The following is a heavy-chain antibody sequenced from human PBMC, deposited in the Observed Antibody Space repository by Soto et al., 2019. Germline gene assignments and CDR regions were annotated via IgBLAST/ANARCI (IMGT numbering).Heavy chain of an antibody. J-gene: IGHJ4*02. Sequence: LSLTCTVSGGSISSSSYYWGWIRQPPGKGLEWIGSIYYSGSTYYNPSLKSRVTISVDTSKNQFSLKLSSVTAADTAVYYCASLAVAKGYWGQGTLVTVSS. CDR2: IYYSGST. V-gene: IGHV4-39*01. CDR1: GGSISSSSYY. D-gene: IGHD6-19*01. CDR3: ASLAVAKGY.